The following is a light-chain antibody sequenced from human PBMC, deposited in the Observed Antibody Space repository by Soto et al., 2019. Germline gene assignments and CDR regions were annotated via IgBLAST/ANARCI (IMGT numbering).Light chain of an antibody. CDR3: CSYAGSSTPHYV. V-gene: IGLV2-23*02. J-gene: IGLJ1*01. Sequence: QSALTQPASVSGSPGQSITISCTGTSSDVGSYNLVSWYQQHPGKAPKLIIYEVSKRPSGVSNRFSGSKSGNTASLTISGLQAEDEADYYCCSYAGSSTPHYVFGTGTKLTVL. CDR1: SSDVGSYNL. CDR2: EVS.